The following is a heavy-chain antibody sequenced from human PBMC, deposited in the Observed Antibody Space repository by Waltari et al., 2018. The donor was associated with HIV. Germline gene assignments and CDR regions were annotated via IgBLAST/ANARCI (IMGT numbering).Heavy chain of an antibody. D-gene: IGHD5-12*01. J-gene: IGHJ5*02. CDR1: EYIFIGYY. V-gene: IGHV1-2*02. CDR3: ARDKGWGEPVGAMDR. CDR2: INPNSGNT. Sequence: QVQLVQSGAEVKKPGASVKVSCTALEYIFIGYYIPWVRQAPGQGLEWRGWINPNSGNTRYPEKFQDRVTMTRDKSISTVYMEVRGLRSDDTAVYFCARDKGWGEPVGAMDRWGQGTLVTVSS.